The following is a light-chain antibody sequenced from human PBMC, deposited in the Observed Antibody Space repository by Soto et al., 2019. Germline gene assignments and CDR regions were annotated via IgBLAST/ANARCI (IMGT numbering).Light chain of an antibody. V-gene: IGKV3D-15*01. CDR3: QQYDNWSGT. CDR2: GAS. CDR1: QSVRSN. Sequence: EIVMTQSPATLSVSPGEGATLSCRASQSVRSNLAWYQQRRGQAPRLLIYGASTRATDIPARFSGSGSGTEFTLTISSLQSEDFAVYYCQQYDNWSGTFGQGTKVEIK. J-gene: IGKJ1*01.